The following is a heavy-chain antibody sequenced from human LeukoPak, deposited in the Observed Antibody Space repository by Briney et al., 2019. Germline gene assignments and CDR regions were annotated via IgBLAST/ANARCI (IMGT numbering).Heavy chain of an antibody. J-gene: IGHJ6*03. CDR3: ARFQLYYYYMDV. CDR2: IYSGGST. Sequence: QPGGSLRLSCAASGFTVSSNYMSWVRQAPGKGLEWVSVIYSGGSTYYADSVKGRFTNSRDNSKNTLYLQMNSLRAEDTAVYYCARFQLYYYYMDVWGKGTTVTVSS. D-gene: IGHD5-18*01. V-gene: IGHV3-53*01. CDR1: GFTVSSNY.